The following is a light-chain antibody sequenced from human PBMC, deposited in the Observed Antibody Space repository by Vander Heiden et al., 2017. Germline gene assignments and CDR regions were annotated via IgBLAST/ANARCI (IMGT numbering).Light chain of an antibody. V-gene: IGKV1-39*01. Sequence: IQMTQSPSPLSACVGDRVPLACRASQSISTYLNSYHHKPGKAPKLLISAASSLQSVVPSRFSGSGSRTHFTLSISTLQPEDFATYYCQQSYSTPRTFGQGTKVEIK. CDR3: QQSYSTPRT. CDR1: QSISTY. J-gene: IGKJ1*01. CDR2: AAS.